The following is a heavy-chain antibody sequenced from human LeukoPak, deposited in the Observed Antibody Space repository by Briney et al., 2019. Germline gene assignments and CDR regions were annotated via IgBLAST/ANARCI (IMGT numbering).Heavy chain of an antibody. Sequence: GGSLRLSCAASGFTFSNYAMSWVRQAPGKGLEWVSAISGSGDTTYYADSVKGRFTISRDNSKNTLYLQTNSLRAEDTAVYYCQKAKPRGMVPPGNYGGQGTLVTVSS. J-gene: IGHJ4*02. CDR3: QKAKPRGMVPPGNY. CDR2: ISGSGDTT. V-gene: IGHV3-23*01. CDR1: GFTFSNYA. D-gene: IGHD2-8*01.